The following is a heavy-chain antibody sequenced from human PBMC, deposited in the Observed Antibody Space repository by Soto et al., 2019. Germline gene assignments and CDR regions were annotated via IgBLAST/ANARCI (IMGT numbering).Heavy chain of an antibody. CDR3: APRERYSISSDY. Sequence: SETLSLTCAVYGGSFSGYYWSWIRQPPGKGLEWIGEINHSGSTNYNPSLKSRVTISVDTSKNQFSLKLSSVTAADTAVYYCAPRERYSISSDYWGQGTLVTVS. V-gene: IGHV4-34*01. D-gene: IGHD6-13*01. CDR1: GGSFSGYY. J-gene: IGHJ4*02. CDR2: INHSGST.